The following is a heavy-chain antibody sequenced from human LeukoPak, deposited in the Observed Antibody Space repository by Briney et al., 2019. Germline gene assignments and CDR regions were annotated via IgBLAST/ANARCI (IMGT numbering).Heavy chain of an antibody. V-gene: IGHV4-59*01. CDR3: ARGPHDFDY. Sequence: SETLSLTCTVSGGSISSYYWSWIRQPPGKGLEWIGYIYYSGSTNYNPSLKSRVTISVDTSKNQFSLKLSSVTAADTAVYYCARGPHDFDYWGQGTLVTVPS. CDR2: IYYSGST. CDR1: GGSISSYY. J-gene: IGHJ4*02.